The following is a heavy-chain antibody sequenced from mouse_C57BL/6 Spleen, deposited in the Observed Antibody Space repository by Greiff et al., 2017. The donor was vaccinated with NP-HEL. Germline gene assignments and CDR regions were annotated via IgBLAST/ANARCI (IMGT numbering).Heavy chain of an antibody. CDR3: ARAYSNPFAY. CDR2: IHPNSGST. Sequence: VQLQQSGAELVKPGASVKLSCKASGYTFTSYWMHWVKQRPGQGLEWIGMIHPNSGSTNYNEKFKSKATLTVDKSSSTAYMQLSSLTSEDSAVYYCARAYSNPFAYWGQGTLVTVSA. V-gene: IGHV1-64*01. CDR1: GYTFTSYW. J-gene: IGHJ3*01. D-gene: IGHD2-5*01.